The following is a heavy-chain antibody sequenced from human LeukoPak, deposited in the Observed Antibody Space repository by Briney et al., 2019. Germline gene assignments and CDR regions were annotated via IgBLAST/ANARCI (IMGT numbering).Heavy chain of an antibody. CDR2: IKLDGSDQ. Sequence: QPGGSLRLSCVVSGFTFRHYGMSWVRQTPEEGLEWVANIKLDGSDQHYADSVKGRFTISRDNAKNSLFLQMDSLRAADTAVYYCERDDSGPRNKYYYDSTGFYSRPYYLNYWGQGALVTVSS. V-gene: IGHV3-7*01. D-gene: IGHD3-22*01. J-gene: IGHJ4*02. CDR3: ERDDSGPRNKYYYDSTGFYSRPYYLNY. CDR1: GFTFRHYG.